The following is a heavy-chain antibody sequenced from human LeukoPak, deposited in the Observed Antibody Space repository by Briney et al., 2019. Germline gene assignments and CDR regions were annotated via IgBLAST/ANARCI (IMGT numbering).Heavy chain of an antibody. Sequence: PGGSLRLSCAASGFTFDDYAMHWVRQAPGKGLEWVSGISWNSGSIGYADSVKGRFTISRDNAKNSLYLQMNSLRAEDTALYYCAKGGAAAFDYWGQGTLVTVSS. D-gene: IGHD6-13*01. CDR2: ISWNSGSI. CDR1: GFTFDDYA. J-gene: IGHJ4*02. V-gene: IGHV3-9*01. CDR3: AKGGAAAFDY.